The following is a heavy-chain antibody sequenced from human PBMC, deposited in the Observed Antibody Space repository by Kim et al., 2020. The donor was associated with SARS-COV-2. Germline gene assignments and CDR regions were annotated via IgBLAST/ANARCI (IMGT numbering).Heavy chain of an antibody. CDR3: AGGDCSSTSCYLFDP. Sequence: SETLSLTCTVSGASISSYYWSWIRQPPVKGLEWIGYIYYSGSTNYNPSLKSRVTISVDTSKNQFSLKLSSVTAADTAVYYCAGGDCSSTSCYLFDPWGQGTLVTVSS. CDR2: IYYSGST. V-gene: IGHV4-59*13. J-gene: IGHJ5*02. D-gene: IGHD2-2*01. CDR1: GASISSYY.